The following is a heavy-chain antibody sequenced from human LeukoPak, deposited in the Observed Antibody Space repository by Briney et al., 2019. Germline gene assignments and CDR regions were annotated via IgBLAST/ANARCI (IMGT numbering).Heavy chain of an antibody. D-gene: IGHD1-26*01. J-gene: IGHJ5*02. CDR3: AREGVGGSHGDWFDP. CDR1: GYTFTSCY. V-gene: IGHV1-46*01. Sequence: ASVKVPCKASGYTFTSCYMHWVRQAPGQGLGWMGIINPSAGSTSYAQNFQGRVTMTRDTSTSTVYMELSSLRSEDTAVYYCAREGVGGSHGDWFDPWGQGTLVTVSS. CDR2: INPSAGST.